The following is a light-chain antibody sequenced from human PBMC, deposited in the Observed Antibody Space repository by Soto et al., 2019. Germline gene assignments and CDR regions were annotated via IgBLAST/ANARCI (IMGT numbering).Light chain of an antibody. J-gene: IGLJ1*01. V-gene: IGLV2-18*02. CDR2: EVT. CDR1: SSDVGKYDR. Sequence: QSALTQPPSVSGSPGQSVTISCTGTSSDVGKYDRVSWYQQPPGTAPKLIIYEVTNRPSGVPARFSGSKPGNTASLTISGLQAEDEADYYCSSYTSTSRYVFGAGTKVTVL. CDR3: SSYTSTSRYV.